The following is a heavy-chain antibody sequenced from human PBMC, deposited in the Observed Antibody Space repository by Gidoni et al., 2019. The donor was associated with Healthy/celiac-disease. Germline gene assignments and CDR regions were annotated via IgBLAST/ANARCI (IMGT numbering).Heavy chain of an antibody. V-gene: IGHV3-9*01. J-gene: IGHJ4*02. CDR3: AKDHGDYSTSLHY. CDR1: GFTFDDYA. CDR2: ISWNSGSI. Sequence: EVQLVESGGGLVQPGRSLRLSCAASGFTFDDYAMHWVRQAPGKGLEWVSGISWNSGSIGYADSVKGRFTISRDNAKNSLYLQMNSLRAEDTALYYCAKDHGDYSTSLHYWGQGTLVTVSS. D-gene: IGHD4-17*01.